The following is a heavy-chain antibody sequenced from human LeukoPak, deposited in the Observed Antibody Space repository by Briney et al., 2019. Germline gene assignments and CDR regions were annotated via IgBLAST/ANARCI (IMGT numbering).Heavy chain of an antibody. D-gene: IGHD6-19*01. Sequence: GESLKISCKSSGYSFTDYWIGWVRLMPGKGLEWMGIIYPGDSDTRYSPSFQGQVTISADKSISTAYLQWSSLKASDTAMYYCARRFYGSGWHQSNWFDPWGQGTLVTVSS. V-gene: IGHV5-51*01. CDR3: ARRFYGSGWHQSNWFDP. CDR1: GYSFTDYW. CDR2: IYPGDSDT. J-gene: IGHJ5*02.